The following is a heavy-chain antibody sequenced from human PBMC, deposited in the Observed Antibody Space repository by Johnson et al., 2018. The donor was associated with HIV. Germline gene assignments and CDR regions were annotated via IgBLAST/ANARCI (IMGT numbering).Heavy chain of an antibody. CDR3: ARALYYYDRGDAFDI. D-gene: IGHD3-22*01. V-gene: IGHV3-7*01. Sequence: VQLVESGGGLVQPGGSLRLSCAASGFTFSSYWMSWVRQAPGKGLEWVANIKQDGSEKYYVDSVKGRFTISRDNAKNSLYLQMNSLRAEDTAVYYCARALYYYDRGDAFDICGQGTMVTVSS. CDR1: GFTFSSYW. CDR2: IKQDGSEK. J-gene: IGHJ3*02.